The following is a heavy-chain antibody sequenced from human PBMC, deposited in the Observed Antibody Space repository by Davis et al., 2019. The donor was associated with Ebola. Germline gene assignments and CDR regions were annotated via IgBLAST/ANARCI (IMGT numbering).Heavy chain of an antibody. J-gene: IGHJ6*02. D-gene: IGHD6-6*01. CDR3: ASLVDSSSPFSYYGMDV. CDR2: IIPILGIA. V-gene: IGHV1-69*04. Sequence: SVKVSCKASGGTFSSYAISWVRQAPGQGLEWMGRIIPILGIANYAQKFQGRVTITADKSTSTAYMELSSLRSEDTAVYYCASLVDSSSPFSYYGMDVWGQGTTVTVPS. CDR1: GGTFSSYA.